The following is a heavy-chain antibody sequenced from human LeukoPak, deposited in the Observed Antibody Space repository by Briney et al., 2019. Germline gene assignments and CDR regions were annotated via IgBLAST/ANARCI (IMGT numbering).Heavy chain of an antibody. D-gene: IGHD3-10*01. Sequence: GGSLRRSCSASGFTFGNYWRYWVRQAPGKGLVWVSRINTDGSSTNYADSVKGRCTISSDNAKNTLYLQMNSLRAEDRAVYYCARDPGNYYMDVWGKGTTVIVSS. CDR1: GFTFGNYW. CDR2: INTDGSST. CDR3: ARDPGNYYMDV. V-gene: IGHV3-74*01. J-gene: IGHJ6*03.